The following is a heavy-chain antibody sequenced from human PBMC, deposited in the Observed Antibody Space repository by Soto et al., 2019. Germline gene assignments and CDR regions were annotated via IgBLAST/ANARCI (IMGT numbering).Heavy chain of an antibody. Sequence: QVQLQESGPRLVKPSETLSLTCTVSGGSISPNGYYWGWIRQPPGKGLEWIGSIYSTGSAYSNPSLRSRFTISVDTSKNQYSLKLSSVTAADTAMYYCATQRGYNYGHAEYWGQGILVTVSS. CDR1: GGSISPNGYY. D-gene: IGHD5-18*01. CDR2: IYSTGSA. CDR3: ATQRGYNYGHAEY. J-gene: IGHJ4*02. V-gene: IGHV4-39*01.